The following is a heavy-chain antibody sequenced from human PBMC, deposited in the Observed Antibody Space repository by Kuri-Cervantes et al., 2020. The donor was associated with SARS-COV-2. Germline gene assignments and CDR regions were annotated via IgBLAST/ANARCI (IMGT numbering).Heavy chain of an antibody. CDR1: GYSISSGYY. D-gene: IGHD3-3*01. Sequence: GSLRLSCTVSGYSISSGYYWGWIRQPPGKGLEWIGSIYHSGSTYYNPSLKSRVTISVDTSKNQFSLKLSSVTAADTAVYYCARGAYDFWSGYYPRYYFDYWGQGTLVTVSS. CDR3: ARGAYDFWSGYYPRYYFDY. V-gene: IGHV4-38-2*02. CDR2: IYHSGST. J-gene: IGHJ4*02.